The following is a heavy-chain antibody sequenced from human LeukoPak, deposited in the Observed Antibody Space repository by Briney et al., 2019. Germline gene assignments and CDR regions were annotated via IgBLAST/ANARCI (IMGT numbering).Heavy chain of an antibody. CDR2: INHSGST. Sequence: SETLSLTCAVYGGSFSGYYWSWIRQPLGKGLEWIGEINHSGSTNYNPSLKSRVTISVDTSKNQFSLKLSSVTAADTAVYYCARGHLVVVVAATRYYYYYMDVWGKGTTVTVSS. V-gene: IGHV4-34*01. CDR3: ARGHLVVVVAATRYYYYYMDV. CDR1: GGSFSGYY. J-gene: IGHJ6*03. D-gene: IGHD2-15*01.